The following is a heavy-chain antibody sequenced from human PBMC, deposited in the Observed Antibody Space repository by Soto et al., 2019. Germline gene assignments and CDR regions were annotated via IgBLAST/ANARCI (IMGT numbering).Heavy chain of an antibody. CDR3: ARGEYSGLSY. V-gene: IGHV4-34*01. D-gene: IGHD6-6*01. CDR1: GGSFSGYY. Sequence: QVQLQQWGAGLLKPSETMSLTCAVYGGSFSGYYWSWIRQPPGKGLEWSGEINNSGSTNYNPSLKSRVTISLNTTENASSLKLRSVTVADTAVDYCARGEYSGLSYWCQGALVPVSS. J-gene: IGHJ4*02. CDR2: INNSGST.